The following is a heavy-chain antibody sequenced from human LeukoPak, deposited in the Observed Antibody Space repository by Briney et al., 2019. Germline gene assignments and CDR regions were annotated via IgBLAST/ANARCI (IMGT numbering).Heavy chain of an antibody. V-gene: IGHV3-30*04. J-gene: IGHJ3*02. CDR2: ISYDGSNK. Sequence: GGSLRLSCAASGFTFSSYAMHWVRQAPGKGLEWVAVISYDGSNKYYADSVKGRFTISRDNSKNTLYLQMNSLRAEDTAVYYCARESFTHDAFDIWGQGTMVTVSS. CDR1: GFTFSSYA. CDR3: ARESFTHDAFDI.